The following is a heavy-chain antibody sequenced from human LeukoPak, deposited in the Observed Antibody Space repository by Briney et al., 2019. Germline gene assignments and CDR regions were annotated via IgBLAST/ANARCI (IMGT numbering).Heavy chain of an antibody. CDR2: IHYSGST. CDR1: AGSISSYY. Sequence: KSSETLSLTCTVSAGSISSYYWSWIRLPPGKGLEWIGNIHYSGSTKYNPSLKSRVTISIDTSENQFSLKLSSVTAADTAVYYCARDSVYSGSSLDYWGQGALVTVSS. V-gene: IGHV4-59*01. D-gene: IGHD1-26*01. J-gene: IGHJ4*02. CDR3: ARDSVYSGSSLDY.